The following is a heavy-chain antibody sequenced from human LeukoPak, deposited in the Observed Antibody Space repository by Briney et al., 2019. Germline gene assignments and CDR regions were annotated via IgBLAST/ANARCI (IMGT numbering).Heavy chain of an antibody. V-gene: IGHV1-18*01. CDR2: ISAYNGNT. CDR1: GYTFTSYG. Sequence: ASVTVSCTASGYTFTSYGITWVRLAPGQGLEWMGWISAYNGNTNYAQMFQGRVIMTTDTSTNTAYMELRSLRADDTAMYYCARDPSYDSSGYPNWFDPWGQGTLVTVSS. CDR3: ARDPSYDSSGYPNWFDP. D-gene: IGHD3-22*01. J-gene: IGHJ5*02.